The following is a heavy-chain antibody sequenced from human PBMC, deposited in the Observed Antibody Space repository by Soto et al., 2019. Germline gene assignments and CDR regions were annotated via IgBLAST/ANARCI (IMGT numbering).Heavy chain of an antibody. CDR1: VFTFSFYW. V-gene: IGHV3-7*01. Sequence: PWGCLRVSCATSVFTFSFYWMDWVRQAPGKGLEWVANINQDGSEKSYVDSVKGRFTISRDNAKNSLYLQMSSLTAEDSALYYCARSLDYWGQGTRVTGSS. J-gene: IGHJ4*02. CDR2: INQDGSEK. CDR3: ARSLDY.